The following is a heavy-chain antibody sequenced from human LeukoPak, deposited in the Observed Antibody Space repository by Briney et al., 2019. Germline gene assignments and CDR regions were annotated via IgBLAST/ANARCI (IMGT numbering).Heavy chain of an antibody. CDR2: ITGNSDSK. Sequence: PGGSLRLSCATSGFTFSTYGMDWVRQAPGKGLEWISGITGNSDSKYYVDSVKGRFIISRDNAKSSLYLQMNSLRAEDTAVYYCVRGCSQAVCYWDFWGRGTLVTVSS. V-gene: IGHV3-21*06. J-gene: IGHJ4*02. CDR3: VRGCSQAVCYWDF. D-gene: IGHD2-8*01. CDR1: GFTFSTYG.